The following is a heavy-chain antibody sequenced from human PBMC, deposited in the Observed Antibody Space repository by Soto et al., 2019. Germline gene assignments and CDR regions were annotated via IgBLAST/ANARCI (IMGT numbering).Heavy chain of an antibody. D-gene: IGHD3-16*01. Sequence: ESGGGLVQPGGSLRLSCAVSGFTVSSCEMNWVRQAPGKGLEWVSYINTGGVTLYADSVKGRFTISRDNAQNSLLMQMDSLRAEDTAIYYCTRDKGDKVAYGMDVWGQGTAVTVSS. CDR3: TRDKGDKVAYGMDV. V-gene: IGHV3-48*03. J-gene: IGHJ6*02. CDR1: GFTVSSCE. CDR2: INTGGVTL.